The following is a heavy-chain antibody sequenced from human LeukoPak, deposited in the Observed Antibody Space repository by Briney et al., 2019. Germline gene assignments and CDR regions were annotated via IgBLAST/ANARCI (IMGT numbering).Heavy chain of an antibody. CDR3: TREAHVVVTGRFDY. J-gene: IGHJ4*02. Sequence: GGSLRLSCAASGLTVSNAWMHWVRQAPGKGLEWVGRMKSKADGETIDYAAPAKGRFTISRDDSKNTLFLQMNSLRTEDTALYYCTREAHVVVTGRFDYWGQGTLVTVSS. D-gene: IGHD2-21*02. V-gene: IGHV3-15*01. CDR2: MKSKADGETI. CDR1: GLTVSNAW.